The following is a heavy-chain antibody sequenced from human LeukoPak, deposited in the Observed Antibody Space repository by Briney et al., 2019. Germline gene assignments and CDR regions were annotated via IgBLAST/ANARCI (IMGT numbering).Heavy chain of an antibody. D-gene: IGHD3-22*01. V-gene: IGHV1-18*01. J-gene: IGHJ4*02. CDR3: ARDRGSSGYFN. CDR2: ISGYNGNT. CDR1: GYTFTSYG. Sequence: ASVKVSCKASGYTFTSYGISWVRQAPGQGLEWMGWISGYNGNTNYAQKFQGRATMTTDTSTSTGYMELRSLRSDDTAVYYCARDRGSSGYFNWGQGTLVTVSS.